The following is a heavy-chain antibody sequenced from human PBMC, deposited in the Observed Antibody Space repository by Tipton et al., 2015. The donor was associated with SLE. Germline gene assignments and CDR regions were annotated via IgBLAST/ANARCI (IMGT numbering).Heavy chain of an antibody. Sequence: TLSLTCAVYGGSFSGYYWSWIRQPPGKGLEWIGEINHSGSTSYNPSLKSRVTISVDTSKNQFSLKLSSVTAADTAVYYCARDLVGATNGLDYWGQGTLVIVSS. D-gene: IGHD1-26*01. V-gene: IGHV4-34*01. CDR3: ARDLVGATNGLDY. J-gene: IGHJ4*02. CDR1: GGSFSGYY. CDR2: INHSGST.